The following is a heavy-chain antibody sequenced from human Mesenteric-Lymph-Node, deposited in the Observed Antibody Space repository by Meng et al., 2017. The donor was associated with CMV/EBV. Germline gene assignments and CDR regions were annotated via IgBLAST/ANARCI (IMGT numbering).Heavy chain of an antibody. CDR1: GFSFTNYA. D-gene: IGHD2-2*01. CDR3: AKREGDCSTTSCYFVAFDI. CDR2: TSYDGANK. Sequence: GESLKISCAASGFSFTNYAMHWVRQAPGKGLEWVAVTSYDGANKYYADSVKGRFTISRDNSKNTLYLQMNSLRAEDTAVYYCAKREGDCSTTSCYFVAFDIWGQGTVVTVSS. V-gene: IGHV3-30-3*02. J-gene: IGHJ3*02.